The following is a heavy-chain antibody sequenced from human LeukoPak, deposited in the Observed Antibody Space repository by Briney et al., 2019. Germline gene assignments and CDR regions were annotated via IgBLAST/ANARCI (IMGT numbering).Heavy chain of an antibody. Sequence: PSAALSITCTVSGSSISSGYYWGWLGQPPGKELQWMGNIDNSGSTFYNPSLKSRVTISVYTSKNQFSLKLSSVTAADTAVYYCARGYSSSWYFNWFDPWGQGTLVTVSS. V-gene: IGHV4-38-2*02. CDR3: ARGYSSSWYFNWFDP. CDR1: GSSISSGYY. CDR2: IDNSGST. J-gene: IGHJ5*02. D-gene: IGHD6-13*01.